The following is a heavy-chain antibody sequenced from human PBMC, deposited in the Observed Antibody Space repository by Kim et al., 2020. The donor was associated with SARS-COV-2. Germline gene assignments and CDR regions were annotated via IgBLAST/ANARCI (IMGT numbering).Heavy chain of an antibody. CDR3: ARLREERRWFGEPYDYMDV. J-gene: IGHJ6*02. V-gene: IGHV5-10-1*01. CDR1: GYSFTSYW. D-gene: IGHD3-10*01. CDR2: IDPSDSYT. Sequence: GESLKISCKGSGYSFTSYWISWVRQMPGKGLEWMGRIDPSDSYTNYSPSFQGHVTISADKSISTAYLQWSSLKASDTAMYYCARLREERRWFGEPYDYMDVWGQGTTVTVSS.